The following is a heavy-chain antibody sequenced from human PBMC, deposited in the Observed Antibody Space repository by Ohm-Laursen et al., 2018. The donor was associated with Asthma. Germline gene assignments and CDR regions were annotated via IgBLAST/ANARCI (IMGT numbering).Heavy chain of an antibody. V-gene: IGHV3-74*01. Sequence: SLRLSCTASGFTFSTYCMHWVRQAPGKGLVWVSRVYGDGSNTIYADSVKGRFTISRDNAKNTLYLQMNSLRAKDTAVYYCTRGGHYGSYFDYWGQGTLVTVSS. CDR1: GFTFSTYC. CDR3: TRGGHYGSYFDY. CDR2: VYGDGSNT. D-gene: IGHD4-17*01. J-gene: IGHJ4*02.